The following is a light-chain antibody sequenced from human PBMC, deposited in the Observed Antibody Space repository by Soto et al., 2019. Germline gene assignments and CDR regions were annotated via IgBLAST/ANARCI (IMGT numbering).Light chain of an antibody. V-gene: IGKV3-15*01. CDR1: QSVSSN. CDR2: GAS. Sequence: EIGMTQSPATLSVSPGERVALSCRASQSVSSNLAWYQQKPGQAPRLLIFGASTRATGIPARFSGSGSGTEFTLTISSLQSEDFAVYYCQQYNKWPPITFGQGTRLEI. J-gene: IGKJ5*01. CDR3: QQYNKWPPIT.